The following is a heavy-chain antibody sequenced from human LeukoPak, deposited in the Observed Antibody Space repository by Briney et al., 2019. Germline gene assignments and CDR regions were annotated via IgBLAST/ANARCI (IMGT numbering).Heavy chain of an antibody. V-gene: IGHV3-13*01. CDR1: GFTFSSYD. CDR3: ARDQRGYCSGGSCFWHWFDP. D-gene: IGHD2-15*01. CDR2: IGTAGEI. J-gene: IGHJ5*02. Sequence: GGSLRLSCAASGFTFSSYDIHWVRQATGKGLEWVSGIGTAGEIYYPGSVKGRFTISRDNSKNTLYLQINNLRADDTAVYYCARDQRGYCSGGSCFWHWFDPWGQGTLVTVSS.